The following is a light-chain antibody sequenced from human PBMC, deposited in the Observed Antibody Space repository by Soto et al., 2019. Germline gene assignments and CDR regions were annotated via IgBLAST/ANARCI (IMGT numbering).Light chain of an antibody. Sequence: QSALTQPPSASGSPGQSVTISCTGNSSDVGGYNYVSWYQQHPGKAPKLMIYEVSKRPSGVPDRFSGSKSANTASLTVSGLQAEDEADYYCSSYAGSNNIVVFGGGTQLTVL. CDR2: EVS. CDR3: SSYAGSNNIVV. J-gene: IGLJ2*01. V-gene: IGLV2-8*01. CDR1: SSDVGGYNY.